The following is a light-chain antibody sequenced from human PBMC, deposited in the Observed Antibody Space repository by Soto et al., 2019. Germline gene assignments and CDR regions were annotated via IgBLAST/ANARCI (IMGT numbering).Light chain of an antibody. CDR3: QQYGRSPWT. J-gene: IGKJ1*01. V-gene: IGKV3-11*01. CDR2: DAS. Sequence: EIVLTQSPATLSLSPGERATLSCRASQSVRSFLAWYQQKPGQAPRLLIYDASNRATGVPGRFSGSGSGTDFTLTISSLEPEDFAVYYCQQYGRSPWTFGQGTKVDIK. CDR1: QSVRSF.